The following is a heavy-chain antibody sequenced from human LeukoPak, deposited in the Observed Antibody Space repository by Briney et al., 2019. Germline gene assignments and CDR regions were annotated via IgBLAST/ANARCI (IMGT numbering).Heavy chain of an antibody. Sequence: SETLSLTCTVSGGSISRDYWSWIRQPPGKGLEWIGYIYYTGSTNYNPSLKSRVTISVDTSKNQFSLKLSSVTAADTAVYYCARDLDPSFGRSLYQLPDCWGQGTLVTVSS. CDR1: GGSISRDY. J-gene: IGHJ4*02. CDR2: IYYTGST. D-gene: IGHD2-2*01. CDR3: ARDLDPSFGRSLYQLPDC. V-gene: IGHV4-59*01.